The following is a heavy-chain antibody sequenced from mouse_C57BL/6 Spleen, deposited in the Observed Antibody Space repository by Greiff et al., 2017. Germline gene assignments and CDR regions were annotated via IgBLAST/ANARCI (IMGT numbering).Heavy chain of an antibody. V-gene: IGHV1-55*01. J-gene: IGHJ4*01. CDR2: IYPGSGST. Sequence: VQLQQSGAELVKPGASVKMSCKASGYTFTSYWITWVKQRPGQGLEWIGDIYPGSGSTNYNEKFKSKATLTVDTSSITAYMQLSSLTCEDSAVYSCAKRGVYYNHAMDYWGQGTSVTVSS. CDR3: AKRGVYYNHAMDY. D-gene: IGHD2-1*01. CDR1: GYTFTSYW.